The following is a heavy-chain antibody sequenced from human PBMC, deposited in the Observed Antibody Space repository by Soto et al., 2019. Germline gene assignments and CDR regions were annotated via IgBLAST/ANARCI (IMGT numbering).Heavy chain of an antibody. Sequence: GGSLRLSCAASGFTFSSYEMNWVRQAPGKGLEWVSYIRSSGSTIYYADSVKGRFTISRDNAKNSLYLQMNSLRAEDTAVYYCARGGYEYSSLGGLYYFDYWGQGTLVTVSS. CDR1: GFTFSSYE. CDR2: IRSSGSTI. CDR3: ARGGYEYSSLGGLYYFDY. D-gene: IGHD6-6*01. J-gene: IGHJ4*02. V-gene: IGHV3-48*03.